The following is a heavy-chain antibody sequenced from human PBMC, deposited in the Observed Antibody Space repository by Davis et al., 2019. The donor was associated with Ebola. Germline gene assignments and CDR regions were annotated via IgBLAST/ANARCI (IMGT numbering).Heavy chain of an antibody. CDR1: GFSLSTSGVG. J-gene: IGHJ5*02. Sequence: SGPTLVQLTQTLTLTCTFSGFSLSTSGVGVAWIRQPPGTSLEWLALISWDDAKRYSPSLKSRLTITKDTSTHQVVLTMTNMDPVDTATYYCAHRLFRTVTTGWFDPWGQGTLVTVSS. CDR3: AHRLFRTVTTGWFDP. CDR2: ISWDDAK. D-gene: IGHD4-17*01. V-gene: IGHV2-5*02.